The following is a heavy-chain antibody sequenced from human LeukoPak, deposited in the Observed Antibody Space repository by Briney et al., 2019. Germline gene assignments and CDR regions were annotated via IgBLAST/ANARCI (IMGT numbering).Heavy chain of an antibody. CDR1: RFTFSSYT. D-gene: IGHD6-6*01. CDR2: ITGSGGSA. J-gene: IGHJ4*02. V-gene: IGHV3-23*01. CDR3: AKPVFYTTSSFDY. Sequence: GGSLRLSCAASRFTFSSYTMTWVRQAPGKGLDWVSAITGSGGSAYHADSLKGRFIISRDNSKNTLYLQMNSLRAEDTAVYYCAKPVFYTTSSFDYWGQGTLVTVSS.